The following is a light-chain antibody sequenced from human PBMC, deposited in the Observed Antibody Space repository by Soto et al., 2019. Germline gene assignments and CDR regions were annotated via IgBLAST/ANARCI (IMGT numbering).Light chain of an antibody. CDR3: QQYDNSPWT. J-gene: IGKJ1*01. CDR2: GAS. V-gene: IGKV3-20*01. CDR1: QSVSSSF. Sequence: EIVLTQSPGTLSLSPGERATLSCRASQSVSSSFLAWYQQKPGQAPRLLIYGASSRATGIPDRFSGSGSGTDVTLTISGLEPEDFAVYYCQQYDNSPWTFGQGTKVEIK.